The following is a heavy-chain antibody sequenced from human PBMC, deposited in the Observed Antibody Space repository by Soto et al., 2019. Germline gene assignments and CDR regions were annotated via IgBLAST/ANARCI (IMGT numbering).Heavy chain of an antibody. V-gene: IGHV3-33*01. CDR3: ARDRYSSGEYYFDY. Sequence: GGSLRLSCAASGFTFSSYGMHWVRQAPGKGLEWVAVIWYDGSNKYYEDAVKGRFTISRDNSKNTLYLQMNSLRAEDTAVYYCARDRYSSGEYYFDYWGQGTLVTVSS. D-gene: IGHD6-19*01. J-gene: IGHJ4*02. CDR2: IWYDGSNK. CDR1: GFTFSSYG.